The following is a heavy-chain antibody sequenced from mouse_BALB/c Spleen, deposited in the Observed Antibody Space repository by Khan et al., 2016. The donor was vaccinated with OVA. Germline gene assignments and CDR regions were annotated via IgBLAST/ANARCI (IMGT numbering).Heavy chain of an antibody. CDR2: IDPENDDT. Sequence: EVQLQESGTELVRPGALVKLSCKASGFNIKDYYMNWVKQRPEQGLEWIGWIDPENDDTIYDPKFQGKASITADISSNTAYLQLSSLTSEDAVVYYCVGLGYGNFWFAYWGQGTLVTVSA. CDR1: GFNIKDYY. J-gene: IGHJ3*01. V-gene: IGHV14-1*02. D-gene: IGHD2-1*01. CDR3: VGLGYGNFWFAY.